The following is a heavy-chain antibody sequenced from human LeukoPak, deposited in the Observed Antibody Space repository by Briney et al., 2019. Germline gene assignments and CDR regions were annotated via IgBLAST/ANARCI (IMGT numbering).Heavy chain of an antibody. CDR2: INSDGSST. V-gene: IGHV3-74*01. Sequence: GGSLRLSCAASGFTFSSYWMHWVRQAPGKGLVWVSRINSDGSSTSYADSVKGRFTISRDNAKNTLYLQMNSPRAEDTAVYYCARSGGYSGYPHYKAFDYWGQGTLVTVSS. D-gene: IGHD5-12*01. CDR3: ARSGGYSGYPHYKAFDY. J-gene: IGHJ4*02. CDR1: GFTFSSYW.